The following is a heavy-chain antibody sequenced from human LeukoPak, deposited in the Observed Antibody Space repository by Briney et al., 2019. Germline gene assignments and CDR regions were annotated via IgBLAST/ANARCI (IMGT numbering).Heavy chain of an antibody. CDR2: INHSGST. V-gene: IGHV4-34*01. J-gene: IGHJ3*02. D-gene: IGHD6-13*01. CDR1: GGSFSGYY. Sequence: SETLSLTCAVYGGSFSGYYWSWIRQPPGKGLEWIGEINHSGSTNYNPSLKSRVTISVDTSKNQFSLKLSSVTAADTAVYYCARDEGQLASMLAFDIWGQGTMVTVSS. CDR3: ARDEGQLASMLAFDI.